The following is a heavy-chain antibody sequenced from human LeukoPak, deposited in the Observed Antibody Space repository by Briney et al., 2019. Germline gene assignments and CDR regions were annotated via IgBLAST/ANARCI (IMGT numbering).Heavy chain of an antibody. Sequence: GESLKIPCKGSGYSFTSYWIGWVRQMPGKGLEWMGIIYPGDSDTRYSPSFQGQVTISADKSISTAYLQWSSLKASDTAMYYCARGLSHSSSSDPSDYYYYMDVWGKGTTVTVSS. CDR2: IYPGDSDT. CDR1: GYSFTSYW. V-gene: IGHV5-51*01. CDR3: ARGLSHSSSSDPSDYYYYMDV. J-gene: IGHJ6*03. D-gene: IGHD6-6*01.